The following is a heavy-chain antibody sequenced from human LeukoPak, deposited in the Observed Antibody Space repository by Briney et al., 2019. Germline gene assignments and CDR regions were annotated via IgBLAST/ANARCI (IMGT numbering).Heavy chain of an antibody. D-gene: IGHD1-26*01. CDR1: GFTVSSNY. CDR2: IYSGGST. Sequence: GGSLRLSCAASGFTVSSNYMSWVRQAPGKGLEWVSVIYSGGSTYYADSVKGRFTISRDNSKNMVYLQMNSLRAEDTAVYYCAKNMVGAAPYYGMDVWGQGTTVTVSS. V-gene: IGHV3-66*01. CDR3: AKNMVGAAPYYGMDV. J-gene: IGHJ6*02.